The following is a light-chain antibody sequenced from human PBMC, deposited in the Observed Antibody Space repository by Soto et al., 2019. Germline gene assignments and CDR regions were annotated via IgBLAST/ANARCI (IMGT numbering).Light chain of an antibody. V-gene: IGLV2-14*01. CDR2: DVS. Sequence: QSALTQPASVSGSPGQSITISCTGTSSDVGGYKYVSWYQQHPGKAPKLMIYDVSNRPSGVSNRFSGSKSVNTASLTISGLQAEDEADYYCSSYTSSSTPYVFGPGTKVTVL. J-gene: IGLJ1*01. CDR3: SSYTSSSTPYV. CDR1: SSDVGGYKY.